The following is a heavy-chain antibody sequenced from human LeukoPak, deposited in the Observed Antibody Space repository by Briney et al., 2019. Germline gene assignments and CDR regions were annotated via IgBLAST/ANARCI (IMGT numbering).Heavy chain of an antibody. CDR1: GDTFSSYA. J-gene: IGHJ3*01. V-gene: IGHV1-69*13. CDR2: IIPIFGTA. Sequence: GASVKVSCKASGDTFSSYAISWVRQAPGQGLEWMGGIIPIFGTANYAQKFQGRVTITADESTSTAYMELSSLRSEDTAVYFCVRASYSSGFFGALHAFDLWGQGTMVIASS. CDR3: VRASYSSGFFGALHAFDL. D-gene: IGHD3-22*01.